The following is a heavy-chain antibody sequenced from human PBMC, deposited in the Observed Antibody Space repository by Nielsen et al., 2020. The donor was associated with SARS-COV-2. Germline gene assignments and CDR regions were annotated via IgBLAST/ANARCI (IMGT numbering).Heavy chain of an antibody. CDR2: IYYSGST. CDR1: GGSISSYY. V-gene: IGHV4-59*12. CDR3: ARDCSCGLGSSPSYYFDY. Sequence: SETLSLTCTVSGGSISSYYWSWIRQPPGKGLEWIGYIYYSGSTNYNPSLKSRVTLSVDTSKNQFSLELRSVTAADTAVYYCARDCSCGLGSSPSYYFDYWGQGTLVTVSS. J-gene: IGHJ4*02. D-gene: IGHD7-27*01.